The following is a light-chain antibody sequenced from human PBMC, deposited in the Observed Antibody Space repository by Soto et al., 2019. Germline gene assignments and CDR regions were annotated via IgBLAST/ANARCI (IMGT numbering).Light chain of an antibody. CDR3: AAWDGSLKGSV. Sequence: QSVLTQPPSASGTPGQRVTISCSGSGSNIGSNTVNWYQHLPGTAPKLLVYRNNQRPSGVPDRFSGSKSGTSASLAISGLQSEDEADYYCAAWDGSLKGSVFATGTKVTVL. CDR1: GSNIGSNT. V-gene: IGLV1-44*01. J-gene: IGLJ1*01. CDR2: RNN.